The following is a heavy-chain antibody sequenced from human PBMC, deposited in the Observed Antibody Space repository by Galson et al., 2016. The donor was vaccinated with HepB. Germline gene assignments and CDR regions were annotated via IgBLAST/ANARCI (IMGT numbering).Heavy chain of an antibody. J-gene: IGHJ4*02. D-gene: IGHD2-2*01. CDR1: GGSISSDSW. Sequence: SETLSLTCAVSGGSISSDSWWGWVRQAPGKGLEWIGEIYHSGSTNYKPSLRSRVTMSLDRSKNQFSLKLTSVTAADTAVYYCARRPPHCSSTSCSFDFWGQGTLVTVSS. V-gene: IGHV4-4*02. CDR3: ARRPPHCSSTSCSFDF. CDR2: IYHSGST.